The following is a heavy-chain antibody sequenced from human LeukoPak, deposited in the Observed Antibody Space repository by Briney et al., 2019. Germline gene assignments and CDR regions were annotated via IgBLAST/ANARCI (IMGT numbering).Heavy chain of an antibody. CDR2: INPNSGDT. V-gene: IGHV1-2*02. CDR3: ARDRELERANWFDP. J-gene: IGHJ5*02. CDR1: GYTFTDYY. Sequence: GASVKVSCKASGYTFTDYYMHWVRQAPGQGLEWMGWINPNSGDTFYAQKFQDRVTMTGDTSITTAYMELRRLRSDDTAVFYCARDRELERANWFDPWGQGTLVTVSS. D-gene: IGHD1-1*01.